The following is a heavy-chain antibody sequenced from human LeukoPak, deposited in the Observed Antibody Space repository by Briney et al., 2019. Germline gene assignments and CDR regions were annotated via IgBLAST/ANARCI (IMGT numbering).Heavy chain of an antibody. J-gene: IGHJ4*02. D-gene: IGHD3-10*01. CDR1: GYRFTSYW. CDR3: ARSPYYYGSGSYYNV. V-gene: IGHV5-51*01. CDR2: IYPGDSDT. Sequence: GASLQISCKGSGYRFTSYWIGWVRQMPGKGLEWMGTIYPGDSDTRYSPSFQSQVTISADKSISTAYLQWSSLKASDTAMYYCARSPYYYGSGSYYNVWGQGTLVTVSS.